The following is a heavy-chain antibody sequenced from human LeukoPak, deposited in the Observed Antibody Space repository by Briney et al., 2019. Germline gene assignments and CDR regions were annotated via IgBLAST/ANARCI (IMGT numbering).Heavy chain of an antibody. CDR2: INYSGST. J-gene: IGHJ4*02. Sequence: SETLSLTCTVSGGSFSTYYWSWIRQPPGKGLEWIGYINYSGSTTYSPSLKSRVTISVDTSKSQFSLKLSSVTAADTAVYYCARRIKPGPGEAPAYWGQGTLVTVSS. D-gene: IGHD3-10*01. CDR3: ARRIKPGPGEAPAY. V-gene: IGHV4-59*01. CDR1: GGSFSTYY.